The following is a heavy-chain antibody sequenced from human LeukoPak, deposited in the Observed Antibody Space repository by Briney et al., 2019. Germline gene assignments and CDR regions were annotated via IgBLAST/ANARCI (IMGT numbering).Heavy chain of an antibody. CDR3: ARGGSSWSAEYFQH. CDR1: GYTFTNYG. V-gene: IGHV1-18*01. CDR2: ISAYNGDT. J-gene: IGHJ1*01. Sequence: GASVKVSCKASGYTFTNYGINWVRQAPGQGLEWMGWISAYNGDTKYAPKLQGRLTMTTDTSTSTAYMELRSLRSDDTAVYFCARGGSSWSAEYFQHWGQGTLVTVSS. D-gene: IGHD6-13*01.